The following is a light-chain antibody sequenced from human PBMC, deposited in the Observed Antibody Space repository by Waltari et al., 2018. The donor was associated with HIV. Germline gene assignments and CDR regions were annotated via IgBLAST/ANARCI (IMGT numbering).Light chain of an antibody. Sequence: DVQMAQSPSSVSASVGDRVTITCRASQGIKTWLAWYQHKPAEAPTLLISGASRLQSGVPARFNGSGSGLDFTLTITNFQPEDSATYYCQQAISFPHTFGGGTRVDI. J-gene: IGKJ4*01. CDR3: QQAISFPHT. CDR1: QGIKTW. CDR2: GAS. V-gene: IGKV1-12*01.